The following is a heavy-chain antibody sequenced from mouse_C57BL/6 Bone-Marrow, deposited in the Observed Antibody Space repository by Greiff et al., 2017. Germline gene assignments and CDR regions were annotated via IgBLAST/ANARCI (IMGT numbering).Heavy chain of an antibody. CDR2: IYPGDGDT. CDR3: ARSKAYYSNPWFAY. D-gene: IGHD2-5*01. J-gene: IGHJ3*01. V-gene: IGHV1-82*01. CDR1: GYSFSSSW. Sequence: QVQLQQSGPELVKPGASVKISCKASGYSFSSSWMNWVKQRPGKGLEWIGRIYPGDGDTNYNGKFKGKATLTADKSSSTAYMQLSSLTSEDSAVYFCARSKAYYSNPWFAYWGQGTLVTVSA.